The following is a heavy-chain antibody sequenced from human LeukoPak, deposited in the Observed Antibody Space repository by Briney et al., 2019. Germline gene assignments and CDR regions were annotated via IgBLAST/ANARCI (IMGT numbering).Heavy chain of an antibody. CDR3: ARGGGSDV. CDR2: INHNGNVN. J-gene: IGHJ6*02. CDR1: GFTFSSYW. Sequence: WGSLRLSCAASGFTFSSYWMNWARQAPGKGLEWVASINHNGNVNYYVDSVKGRFTISRDNAKNSLYLQMSNLRAEDTAVYFCARGGGSDVWGQGATVTVSS. D-gene: IGHD2-15*01. V-gene: IGHV3-7*03.